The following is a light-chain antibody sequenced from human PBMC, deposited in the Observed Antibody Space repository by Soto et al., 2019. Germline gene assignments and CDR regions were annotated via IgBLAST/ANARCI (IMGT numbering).Light chain of an antibody. CDR3: QQSYSTPIFT. Sequence: DIQMTQSPSSLSASVGDRVTITCRASQSISSYLNWYQQKPGKAPKLLIYAASSLQSGVPSRFSGCGSGTDFPLTISSLQPEDFATYYCQQSYSTPIFTFGPGTKVDIK. CDR1: QSISSY. J-gene: IGKJ3*01. CDR2: AAS. V-gene: IGKV1-39*01.